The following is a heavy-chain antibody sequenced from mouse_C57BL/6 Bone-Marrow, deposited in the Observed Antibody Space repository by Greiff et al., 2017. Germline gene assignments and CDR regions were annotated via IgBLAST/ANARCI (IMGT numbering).Heavy chain of an antibody. CDR2: IYPRSGNT. CDR1: GYTFTSYG. Sequence: QVQLQQSGAELARPGASVKLSCKASGYTFTSYGISWVKQRTGQGLEWIGEIYPRSGNTYYNEKFKGKATLTADKSSSTAYMELRSLTSEDSAVYFCASGGQLRLPFAYWGQGTLVTVSA. V-gene: IGHV1-81*01. J-gene: IGHJ3*01. D-gene: IGHD3-2*02. CDR3: ASGGQLRLPFAY.